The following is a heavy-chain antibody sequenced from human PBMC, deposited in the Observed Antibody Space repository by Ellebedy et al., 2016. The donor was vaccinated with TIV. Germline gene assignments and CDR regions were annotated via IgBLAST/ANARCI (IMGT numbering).Heavy chain of an antibody. Sequence: SLKISCAASGFTFDDYAMHWVRQAPGKGLEWVSGINWNSGGIGYADSVKGRFTISRDNAKNSLYLQMNSLRAEDMAFYYCAKDMTAVAGSFDYWGQGTLVTVSS. CDR2: INWNSGGI. CDR3: AKDMTAVAGSFDY. D-gene: IGHD6-19*01. CDR1: GFTFDDYA. V-gene: IGHV3-9*03. J-gene: IGHJ4*02.